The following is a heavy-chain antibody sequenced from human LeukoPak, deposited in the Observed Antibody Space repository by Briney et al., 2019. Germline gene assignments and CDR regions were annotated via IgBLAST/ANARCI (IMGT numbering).Heavy chain of an antibody. CDR1: GGSISSYY. D-gene: IGHD3-10*01. V-gene: IGHV4-59*05. J-gene: IGHJ2*01. CDR3: ARLEYYGSGSYWYFDL. Sequence: SETLSLTCTVSGGSISSYYWSWIRQPPGKGLEWIGRIYYSGTTYYNPSLKSRVIISVDTSKNQLSLQLSSVTAADTAVYYCARLEYYGSGSYWYFDLWGRGTLVTVSS. CDR2: IYYSGTT.